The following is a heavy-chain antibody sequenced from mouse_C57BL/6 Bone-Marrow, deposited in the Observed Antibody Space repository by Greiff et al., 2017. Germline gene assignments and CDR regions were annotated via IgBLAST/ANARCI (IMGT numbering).Heavy chain of an antibody. CDR3: TRGGPLLRLPYFDY. CDR1: GFTFSSYA. J-gene: IGHJ2*01. V-gene: IGHV5-9-1*02. Sequence: EVKLMESGEGLVKPGGSLKLSCAASGFTFSSYAMSWVRQTPEKRLEWVAYISSGGDYIYYADTVKGRFTISRDNARNTLYLQMSSLKSEDTAMYYCTRGGPLLRLPYFDYWGQGTTLTVSS. CDR2: ISSGGDYI. D-gene: IGHD1-2*01.